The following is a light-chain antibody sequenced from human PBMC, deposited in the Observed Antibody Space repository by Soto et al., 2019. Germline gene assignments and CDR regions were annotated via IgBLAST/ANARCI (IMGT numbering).Light chain of an antibody. CDR1: SSNVGGYND. J-gene: IGLJ2*01. CDR3: SSYTSTSTLV. Sequence: QSVLTQPASVSGSPGQSITISCTGTSSNVGGYNDASWYQHHPGKAPKLMIYDVSNRPSGVSNRFSGSKSDNTASLTISGLQAEDEADYYCSSYTSTSTLVFGGGTKLTVL. CDR2: DVS. V-gene: IGLV2-14*03.